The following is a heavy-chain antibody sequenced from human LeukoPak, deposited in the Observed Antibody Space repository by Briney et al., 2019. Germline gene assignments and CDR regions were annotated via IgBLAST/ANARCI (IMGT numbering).Heavy chain of an antibody. J-gene: IGHJ4*02. Sequence: SVKVSCKASGGTFGSYAISWVRQAPGQGLEWMGGIIPIFGTANYAQKFQGRVTITADKSTSTAYMELSSLRSEDTAVYYCARDGKAATHYYFDYWGQGTLVTVSS. CDR3: ARDGKAATHYYFDY. V-gene: IGHV1-69*06. CDR2: IIPIFGTA. D-gene: IGHD2-15*01. CDR1: GGTFGSYA.